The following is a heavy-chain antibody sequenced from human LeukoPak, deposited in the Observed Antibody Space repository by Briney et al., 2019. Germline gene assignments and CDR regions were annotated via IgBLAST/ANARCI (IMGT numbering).Heavy chain of an antibody. V-gene: IGHV3-48*03. CDR3: ASTVVIRAHAFDI. D-gene: IGHD3-22*01. J-gene: IGHJ3*02. CDR2: ISSSGSTI. CDR1: GFTFSSYE. Sequence: PGGSLRLSCAASGFTFSSYEMNWVRQAPGKGLEGVSYISSSGSTIYYADSVKGRFTISRDNAKNSLYLQMNSLRAEDTAVYYCASTVVIRAHAFDIWGQGTMVTVSS.